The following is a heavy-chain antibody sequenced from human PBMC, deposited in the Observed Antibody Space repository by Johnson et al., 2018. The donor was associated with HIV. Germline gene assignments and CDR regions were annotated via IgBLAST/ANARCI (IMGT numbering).Heavy chain of an antibody. Sequence: QMQLVESGGGVVQPGRSLRLSCAASGFAFSNYGMHWVRQAPGKGLEWVAVILFDGSHKYYTDSVKGLSTISRDNSNNTLYLHMNSLRPDDTGVYYCAKDKFMFLDNPVDAFDVWGQGTMVTFSS. CDR1: GFAFSNYG. CDR2: ILFDGSHK. V-gene: IGHV3-33*06. J-gene: IGHJ3*01. CDR3: AKDKFMFLDNPVDAFDV. D-gene: IGHD3/OR15-3a*01.